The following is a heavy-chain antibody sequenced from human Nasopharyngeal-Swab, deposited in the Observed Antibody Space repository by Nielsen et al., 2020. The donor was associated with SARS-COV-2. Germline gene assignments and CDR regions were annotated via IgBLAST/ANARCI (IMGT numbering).Heavy chain of an antibody. CDR3: ARGSDYRAFDI. J-gene: IGHJ3*02. CDR2: IYYSGST. V-gene: IGHV4-59*13. D-gene: IGHD1-26*01. Sequence: PGKGLEWIGYIYYSGSTNYNPSLKSRVTISVDTSKNQFSLKVRSVTAADTAVYYCARGSDYRAFDIRGQGTMVTVSS.